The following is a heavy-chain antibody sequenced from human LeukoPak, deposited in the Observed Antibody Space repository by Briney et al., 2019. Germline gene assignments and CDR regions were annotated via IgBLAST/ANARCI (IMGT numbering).Heavy chain of an antibody. CDR3: ARGRGETMVRGLPRD. CDR1: GGSMSSGYYY. D-gene: IGHD3-10*01. CDR2: ISTSGST. J-gene: IGHJ4*02. V-gene: IGHV4-61*02. Sequence: SETLSLTCTVSGGSMSSGYYYWSWIRQPAGKGLEWIGRISTSGSTYYNPSLKSRVTISVDTSKNQFSLKLTSVTAADTAVYYCARGRGETMVRGLPRDWGQGTLVTVSS.